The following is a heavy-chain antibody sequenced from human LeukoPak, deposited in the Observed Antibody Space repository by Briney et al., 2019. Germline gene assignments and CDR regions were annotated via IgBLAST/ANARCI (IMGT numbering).Heavy chain of an antibody. Sequence: SETLSLTCTVSGGSISSYYWSWIRQPPGKGLEWIAYISDIGSINYNPSLKSRVPISLDTSKNQFSLKLGSVTAADTAVYYCAGHHPRNTVDFWGQGTLVTVSS. CDR1: GGSISSYY. J-gene: IGHJ4*02. CDR2: ISDIGSI. V-gene: IGHV4-59*08. D-gene: IGHD2/OR15-2a*01. CDR3: AGHHPRNTVDF.